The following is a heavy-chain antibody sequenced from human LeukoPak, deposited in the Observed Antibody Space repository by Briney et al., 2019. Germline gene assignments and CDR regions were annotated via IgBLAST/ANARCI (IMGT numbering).Heavy chain of an antibody. D-gene: IGHD3-9*01. CDR2: ISAYNGNT. Sequence: ASVKVSCKASGYTFTSYGISWVRQAPGQGLEWMGWISAYNGNTNYAQKLQGRVTMTTDTSTSTAYMELRSLRSDDTAVYYCARDQRYFDWLLSLDDNDAFDIWGQGTMVTVSS. CDR1: GYTFTSYG. CDR3: ARDQRYFDWLLSLDDNDAFDI. J-gene: IGHJ3*02. V-gene: IGHV1-18*01.